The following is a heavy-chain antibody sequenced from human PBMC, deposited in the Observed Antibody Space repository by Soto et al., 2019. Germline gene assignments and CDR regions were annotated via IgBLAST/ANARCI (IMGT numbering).Heavy chain of an antibody. CDR1: GGTFSSYA. Sequence: QVQLVQSGAEVKKPGSSVKVSCKASGGTFSSYAISWVRQAPGQGLEWMGGIIPIFGTANYAQKFQGRVTITADESTSTAYMELSSLRSEDTAVYYGARGHTSGSLDKYSYYGMDVWGQGTTVTVSS. V-gene: IGHV1-69*01. CDR2: IIPIFGTA. D-gene: IGHD3-10*01. CDR3: ARGHTSGSLDKYSYYGMDV. J-gene: IGHJ6*02.